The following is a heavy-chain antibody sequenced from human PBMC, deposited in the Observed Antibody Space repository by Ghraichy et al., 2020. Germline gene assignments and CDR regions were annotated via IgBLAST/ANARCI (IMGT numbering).Heavy chain of an antibody. CDR3: AKDRLTMIVVVEPNFDL. V-gene: IGHV3-30*02. J-gene: IGHJ2*01. D-gene: IGHD3-22*01. CDR1: GFTFSSYG. Sequence: GGSLRLTCAASGFTFSSYGMHWVRQAPGKGLEWVAFIRYDGSNKYYADSVKGRFTISRDNSKNTLYLQMNSLRAEDTAVYYCAKDRLTMIVVVEPNFDLWGRGTLVTVSS. CDR2: IRYDGSNK.